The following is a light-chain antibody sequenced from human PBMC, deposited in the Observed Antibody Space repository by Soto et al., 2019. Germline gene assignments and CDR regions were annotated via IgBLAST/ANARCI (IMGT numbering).Light chain of an antibody. CDR3: HQYNNWPWT. CDR2: GAS. V-gene: IGKV3D-15*01. J-gene: IGKJ1*01. CDR1: QSISSN. Sequence: EIVLTQSPATLSLSPGDRATLSCRASQSISSNLAWYQQKPGQAPRLPIYGASTRATGIPARFSGSGSGTEFTLTISRLQSEDSAVYYCHQYNNWPWTLGQGTKV.